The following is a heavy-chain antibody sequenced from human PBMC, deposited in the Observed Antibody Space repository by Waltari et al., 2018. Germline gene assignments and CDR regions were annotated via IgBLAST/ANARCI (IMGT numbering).Heavy chain of an antibody. D-gene: IGHD3-10*01. CDR2: INPDGSDK. CDR1: GFTFSTCW. V-gene: IGHV3-7*01. CDR3: ATLRGSVTTFDN. J-gene: IGHJ4*02. Sequence: CATSGFTFSTCWISWVRQAPGKGLEWVASINPDGSDKYHVDSVRGRFTISRDNARNSLYLQMNSLRVDDTAVYYCATLRGSVTTFDNWGQGTLVTVSS.